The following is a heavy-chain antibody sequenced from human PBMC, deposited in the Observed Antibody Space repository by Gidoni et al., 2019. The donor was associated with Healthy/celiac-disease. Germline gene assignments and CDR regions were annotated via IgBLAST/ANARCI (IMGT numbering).Heavy chain of an antibody. J-gene: IGHJ4*02. D-gene: IGHD6-19*01. Sequence: QVQLQQWGAGLLKPSETLSLTCAVYGGSFSGYYWSWIRQPPGKGLEWIGEINHSGSTNYNPSLKSRVTISVDTSKNQFSLKLSSVTAADTAVYYCARGSSGWSGGYGYWGQGTLVTVSS. CDR2: INHSGST. CDR1: GGSFSGYY. V-gene: IGHV4-34*01. CDR3: ARGSSGWSGGYGY.